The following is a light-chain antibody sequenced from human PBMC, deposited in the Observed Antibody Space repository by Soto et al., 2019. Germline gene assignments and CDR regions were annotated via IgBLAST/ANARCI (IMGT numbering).Light chain of an antibody. CDR1: QNINNW. V-gene: IGKV1-5*01. CDR3: QHLRT. J-gene: IGKJ1*01. CDR2: DAS. Sequence: DSQMTQSPSALSASVGDRVTITCRASQNINNWVAWYQQKPGKAPKFLIYDASTLESGVPSRFSGSGFGTEFSLTISSLQPDDSGSYYCQHLRTFGQGTKVDI.